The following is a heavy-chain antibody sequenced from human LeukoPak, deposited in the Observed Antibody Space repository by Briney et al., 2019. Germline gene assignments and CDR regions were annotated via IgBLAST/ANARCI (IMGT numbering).Heavy chain of an antibody. CDR3: ARAQDSSSWYLDS. V-gene: IGHV3-33*01. CDR1: GFSISTYG. D-gene: IGHD6-13*01. J-gene: IGHJ4*02. Sequence: GGSLRLSCAASGFSISTYGMHWVRQAPCKELERVAVLWYDGVNTYYADSVKGRFTISRDNSKNTLYLQMNSLRAEDAAVYYCARAQDSSSWYLDSWGQGTLVTVSS. CDR2: LWYDGVNT.